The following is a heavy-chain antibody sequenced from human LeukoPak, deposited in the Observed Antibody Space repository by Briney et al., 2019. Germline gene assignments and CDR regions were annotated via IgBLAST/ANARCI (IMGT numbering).Heavy chain of an antibody. D-gene: IGHD5-18*01. Sequence: ASVKVSCKASGYTFTGCYMHWVRQATGQGLEWMGWMNPNSGNTGYAQKFQGRVTMTRNTSISTAYMELSSLRSEDTAVYYCARDLRVLGGDTAMSSLRDYYGMDVWGQGTTVTVSS. J-gene: IGHJ6*02. CDR1: GYTFTGCY. CDR3: ARDLRVLGGDTAMSSLRDYYGMDV. CDR2: MNPNSGNT. V-gene: IGHV1-8*02.